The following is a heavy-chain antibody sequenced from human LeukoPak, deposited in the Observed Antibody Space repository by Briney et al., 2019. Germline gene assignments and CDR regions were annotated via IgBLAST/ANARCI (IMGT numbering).Heavy chain of an antibody. Sequence: PGGSLRLSCAASGFTFSTYAMSWVRQAPGKGLEWVSAIISGGSTYYADSVKGRFTISRDNSKNTLYLQMNSLRAEDTAVYYCAKDRGRISYYYGMDVWGQGTTVTVSS. D-gene: IGHD1-14*01. J-gene: IGHJ6*02. CDR2: IISGGST. V-gene: IGHV3-23*01. CDR3: AKDRGRISYYYGMDV. CDR1: GFTFSTYA.